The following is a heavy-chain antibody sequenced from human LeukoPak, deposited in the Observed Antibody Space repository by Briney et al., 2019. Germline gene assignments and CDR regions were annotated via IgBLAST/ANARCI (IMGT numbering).Heavy chain of an antibody. D-gene: IGHD6-6*01. Sequence: SETLSLICTVSGASISPYYWSWIRQSPGKGLEWIGYIYYSGSADYNPSLKSRVTISVDTSKNQFSLKLNSVTAADTAVYYCARDRRRSIAARGPFDYWGQGTLVTVSS. V-gene: IGHV4-59*12. CDR3: ARDRRRSIAARGPFDY. J-gene: IGHJ4*02. CDR1: GASISPYY. CDR2: IYYSGSA.